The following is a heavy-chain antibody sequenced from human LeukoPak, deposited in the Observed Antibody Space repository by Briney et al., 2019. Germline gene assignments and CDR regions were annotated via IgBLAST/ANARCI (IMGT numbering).Heavy chain of an antibody. CDR1: GFTFSNYW. J-gene: IGHJ4*02. Sequence: GGSLRLSCAASGFTFSNYWMWWVRQAPGKGLEWVANIKPDGSEKYYLDSVKGRFTISRDNAKNSLYLEMNSLRAEDTAVYYCARGSGGPDYWGQGTLVTVSS. CDR3: ARGSGGPDY. V-gene: IGHV3-7*01. CDR2: IKPDGSEK. D-gene: IGHD6-19*01.